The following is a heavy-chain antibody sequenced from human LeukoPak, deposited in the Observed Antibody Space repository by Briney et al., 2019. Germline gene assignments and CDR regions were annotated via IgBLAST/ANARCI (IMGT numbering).Heavy chain of an antibody. CDR3: ARATEGYSSSVVYMDV. Sequence: PPETLSLTCAVYGGSFSGYHWSWIRQPPGKGLEWIGEINHSGSTKYSPSLKSRVTISVDTPKNQFSLKLTSVTAADTAVYYCARATEGYSSSVVYMDVRGKGTTVTVSS. J-gene: IGHJ6*03. V-gene: IGHV4-34*01. D-gene: IGHD6-6*01. CDR2: INHSGST. CDR1: GGSFSGYH.